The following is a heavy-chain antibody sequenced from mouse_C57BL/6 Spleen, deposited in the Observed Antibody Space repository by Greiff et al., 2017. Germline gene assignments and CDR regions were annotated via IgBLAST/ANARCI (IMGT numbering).Heavy chain of an antibody. CDR1: GYTFTGYW. D-gene: IGHD1-1*01. CDR2: ILPGSGST. J-gene: IGHJ4*01. CDR3: ARGTTVVATRDGTKAMDY. V-gene: IGHV1-9*01. Sequence: QVQLQQSGAELMKPGASVKLSCKATGYTFTGYWIEWVKQRPGHGLEWIGEILPGSGSTNYNEKFKGKATFTADTSSNTAYMQLSSLTTEDSAIYYCARGTTVVATRDGTKAMDYWGQGTSVTVSS.